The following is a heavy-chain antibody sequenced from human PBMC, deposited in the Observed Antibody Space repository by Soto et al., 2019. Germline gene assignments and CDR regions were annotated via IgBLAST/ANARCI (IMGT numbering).Heavy chain of an antibody. CDR3: GRDGSGGIIDS. Sequence: QVQLVQSGAEVKKPGASVKVSCKTSGYTFTGYGINWVRQAPGHGLEWMGWISVFNGNTKYGQNIQDRVIMTTDTSTSTAYIELRSLRSDDTAVYFCGRDGSGGIIDSWGQGTMLNVSS. CDR1: GYTFTGYG. D-gene: IGHD2-15*01. CDR2: ISVFNGNT. V-gene: IGHV1-18*01. J-gene: IGHJ3*01.